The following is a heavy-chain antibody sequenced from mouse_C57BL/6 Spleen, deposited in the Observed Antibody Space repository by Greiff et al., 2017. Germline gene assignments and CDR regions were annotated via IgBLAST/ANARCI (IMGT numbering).Heavy chain of an antibody. D-gene: IGHD2-3*01. V-gene: IGHV1-64*01. CDR1: GYTFTSYW. CDR3: AREIYDGYSYYYAMDY. Sequence: QVQLQQPGAELVKPGASVKLSCKASGYTFTSYWMHRVKQRPGQGLEWIGMIHPNSGSTNYNEKFKSKATLTVDKSSSTAYMQLSSLTSEDSAVYYCAREIYDGYSYYYAMDYWGQGTSVTVSS. CDR2: IHPNSGST. J-gene: IGHJ4*01.